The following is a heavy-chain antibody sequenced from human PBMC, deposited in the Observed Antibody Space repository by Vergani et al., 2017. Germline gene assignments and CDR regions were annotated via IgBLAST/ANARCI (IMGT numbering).Heavy chain of an antibody. J-gene: IGHJ2*01. Sequence: QVQLQESGPGLVKPSQTLSLTCTVSGGSISSGDYYWSWIRQPPGKGLEWIGYIYYSGRTYYNPSLKSRVTISVDTSKNQFSLKLSSVTAADTAVYYCARVPGARTGDWYFDLWGRGTLVTVSS. CDR2: IYYSGRT. D-gene: IGHD3/OR15-3a*01. V-gene: IGHV4-30-4*01. CDR1: GGSISSGDYY. CDR3: ARVPGARTGDWYFDL.